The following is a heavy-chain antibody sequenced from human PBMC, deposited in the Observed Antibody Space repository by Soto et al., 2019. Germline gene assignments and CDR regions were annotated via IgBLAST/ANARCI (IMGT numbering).Heavy chain of an antibody. V-gene: IGHV3-23*01. Sequence: EAQLLESGGGLVQPGGSLRLSCAASGFTFSIYAISWVRQIPGKGLEWVSTISGNGGTSYADFVRGRFTISRDNSKNTLYLQMNSLRVDDTAIYYCAKDAPGSGWLSDYWGQGTLVTVSS. CDR2: ISGNGGT. CDR3: AKDAPGSGWLSDY. CDR1: GFTFSIYA. D-gene: IGHD3-22*01. J-gene: IGHJ4*02.